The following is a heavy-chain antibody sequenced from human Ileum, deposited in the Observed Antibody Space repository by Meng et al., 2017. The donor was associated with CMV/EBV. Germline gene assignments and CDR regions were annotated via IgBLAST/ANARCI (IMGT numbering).Heavy chain of an antibody. CDR3: AKGTGVTDPFDY. J-gene: IGHJ4*02. V-gene: IGHV4-4*07. D-gene: IGHD1-14*01. Sequence: QVQLQESGPGLGKPSETLSLTCSISGGSITSYDWSWIRQPAGKGLEWIGRIYVSGSTNYNPSLKSRVTMSVDTSKNQFSLKLSSVTAADTAIYYCAKGTGVTDPFDYWGQGTLVTVSS. CDR1: GGSITSYD. CDR2: IYVSGST.